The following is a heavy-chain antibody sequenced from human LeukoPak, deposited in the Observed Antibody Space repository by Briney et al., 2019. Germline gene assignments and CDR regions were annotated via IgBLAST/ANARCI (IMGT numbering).Heavy chain of an antibody. Sequence: PGRSLRLSCAASGFTFSSYGMHWVRLAPGKGLEWVAVIWYDGSDKYYADSVKGRFTISRDNSKNTLYLQMNSLRAEDTAVYYCAREQDDAFDIWGQGTMVTVSS. CDR1: GFTFSSYG. CDR2: IWYDGSDK. V-gene: IGHV3-33*01. J-gene: IGHJ3*02. CDR3: AREQDDAFDI.